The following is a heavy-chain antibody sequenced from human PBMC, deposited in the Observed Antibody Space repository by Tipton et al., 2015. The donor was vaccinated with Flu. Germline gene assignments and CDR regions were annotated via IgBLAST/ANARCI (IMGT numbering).Heavy chain of an antibody. CDR1: GFAFRNYD. V-gene: IGHV3-48*03. Sequence: SLRLSCSGSGFAFRNYDVNWVRQAPGKGLEWVSYISSSGSTIYYADSVKGRFTISRDNTKNSLYLQMNSLRGEDTAVYYCAREGVSSTAMANSYFFDYWGQGTLVTVSS. CDR2: ISSSGSTI. J-gene: IGHJ4*02. D-gene: IGHD5-18*01. CDR3: AREGVSSTAMANSYFFDY.